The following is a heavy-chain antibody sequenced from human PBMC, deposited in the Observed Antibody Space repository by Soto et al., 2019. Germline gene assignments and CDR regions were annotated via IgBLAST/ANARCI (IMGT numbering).Heavy chain of an antibody. CDR1: GGTFSSYT. Sequence: EASVKVSCKASGGTFSSYTISWVRQAPGQGLEWMGRIIPILGIANYAQKFQGRVTITADKSTSTAYMELSSLRSEDTAVYYCARTLGDFWSGYYWFDPWGQGTLVTVSS. CDR3: ARTLGDFWSGYYWFDP. CDR2: IIPILGIA. D-gene: IGHD3-3*01. V-gene: IGHV1-69*02. J-gene: IGHJ5*02.